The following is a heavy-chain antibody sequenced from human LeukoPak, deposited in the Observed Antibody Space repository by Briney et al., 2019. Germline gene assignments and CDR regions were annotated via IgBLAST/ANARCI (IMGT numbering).Heavy chain of an antibody. V-gene: IGHV4-34*01. D-gene: IGHD6-13*01. CDR2: INHSGST. J-gene: IGHJ4*02. Sequence: SETLSLTCAVYGGSFSGYYWSWIRQPPGKGLEWIGEINHSGSTNYNPSLKSRVTISVDTSKNQFSPKLSSVTAADTAVYYCARAKPGIAAAGLFDCWGQGTLVTVSS. CDR1: GGSFSGYY. CDR3: ARAKPGIAAAGLFDC.